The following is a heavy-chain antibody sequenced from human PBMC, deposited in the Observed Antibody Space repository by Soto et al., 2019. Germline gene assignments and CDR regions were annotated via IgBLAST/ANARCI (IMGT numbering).Heavy chain of an antibody. CDR1: GYTFSRHW. V-gene: IGHV3-74*01. CDR2: ISPDGTIT. Sequence: GSLRLSCAASGYTFSRHWIHWVRQAPGQGLVGVSRISPDGTITDYADSVRGRFTISRDNAKNTLYLQMDSLRADDTAVYYCARPRSMSSSGFDIWGQGTMVTVSS. J-gene: IGHJ3*02. D-gene: IGHD6-6*01. CDR3: ARPRSMSSSGFDI.